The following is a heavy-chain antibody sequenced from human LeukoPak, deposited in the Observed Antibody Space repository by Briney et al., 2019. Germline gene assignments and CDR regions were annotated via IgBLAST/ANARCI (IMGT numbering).Heavy chain of an antibody. V-gene: IGHV4-38-2*02. CDR1: GFSISSGYY. Sequence: PSETLSLTCGVSGFSISSGYYWGWIRQPPGKGLEWIGSIYHSGNTFYNPSLKSRVTISVDTSKNQFSLKLKFVTAPDTAMYYCARDLWFGESRGGYWGQGTLVTVSS. J-gene: IGHJ4*02. D-gene: IGHD3-10*01. CDR3: ARDLWFGESRGGY. CDR2: IYHSGNT.